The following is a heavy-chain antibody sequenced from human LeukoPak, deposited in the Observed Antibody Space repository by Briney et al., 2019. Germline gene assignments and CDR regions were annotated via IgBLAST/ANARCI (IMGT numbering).Heavy chain of an antibody. V-gene: IGHV4-39*07. J-gene: IGHJ4*02. CDR2: IYYSGST. D-gene: IGHD3-3*01. Sequence: SETLSLTCTVSGCSISSSSYYWGWIRQPPGKGLEWIGSIYYSGSTYYNPSLKSRATISVDTSKSQFSLKLSSVTAADTAVYFCARDEAHSDLWSGSMVGGKGYYLDYWGQGILVTVSS. CDR1: GCSISSSSYY. CDR3: ARDEAHSDLWSGSMVGGKGYYLDY.